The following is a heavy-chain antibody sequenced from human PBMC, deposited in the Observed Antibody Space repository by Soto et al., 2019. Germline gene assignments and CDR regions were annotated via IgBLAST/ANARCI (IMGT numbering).Heavy chain of an antibody. Sequence: QLQLQESGPGLVKPSETLSLTCTVSGGSISSSDYYWGWIRQPPGKGLEWIGSIYFSGSTYYNPSLKSRVTISVDTSKNHFSLNLSSVTAADTAVYYCAPLFIAAAGGMSGVAPWGQGTLVTVSS. CDR2: IYFSGST. D-gene: IGHD6-13*01. V-gene: IGHV4-39*02. CDR3: APLFIAAAGGMSGVAP. J-gene: IGHJ5*02. CDR1: GGSISSSDYY.